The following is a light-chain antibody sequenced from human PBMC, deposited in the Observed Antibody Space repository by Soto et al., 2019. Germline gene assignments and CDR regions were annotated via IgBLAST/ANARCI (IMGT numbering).Light chain of an antibody. J-gene: IGKJ2*01. CDR1: QGISNL. V-gene: IGKV1-17*01. CDR3: LQHNTYPYP. CDR2: AAS. Sequence: DIQMTQSPSSLSASVGDRVTITCRASQGISNLLGWFQHKPGKAPKRLIYAASSLQGGVPSRFSGSGSGTEFTLPIPGLQPEDFADYYCLQHNTYPYPFGQGTKLEIK.